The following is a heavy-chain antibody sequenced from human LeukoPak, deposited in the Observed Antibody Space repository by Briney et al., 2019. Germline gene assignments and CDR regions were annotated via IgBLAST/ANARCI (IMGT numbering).Heavy chain of an antibody. D-gene: IGHD3-10*01. CDR3: AKVGRITMVRGGLNY. V-gene: IGHV3-30*18. J-gene: IGHJ4*02. CDR1: GFTFSSYG. Sequence: PGGSLRLSCAASGFTFSSYGMHWVRQAPGKGLEWVAVISYDGSNKYYADSVKGRFTISRDNSKNTLYLQMNSLRAEDTAVYYCAKVGRITMVRGGLNYWGQGTLVTVSS. CDR2: ISYDGSNK.